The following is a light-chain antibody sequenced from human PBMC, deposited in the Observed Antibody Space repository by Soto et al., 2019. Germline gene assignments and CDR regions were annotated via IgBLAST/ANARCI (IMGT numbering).Light chain of an antibody. CDR2: GSS. Sequence: EIVLTQFPGTLSLSPGERVILSCRASQSVSSTYLAWYQQKPGQAPRLLIFGSSSRATGVPDRFSGSGSGTDFALTIRRLEPEDFGVYFCQHYGSSPRALTFGGGNKVEIK. V-gene: IGKV3-20*01. J-gene: IGKJ4*01. CDR1: QSVSSTY. CDR3: QHYGSSPRALT.